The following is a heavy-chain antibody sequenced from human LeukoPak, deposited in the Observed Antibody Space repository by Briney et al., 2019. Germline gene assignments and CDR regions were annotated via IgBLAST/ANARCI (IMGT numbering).Heavy chain of an antibody. D-gene: IGHD3-10*01. CDR1: GFTFSSYG. V-gene: IGHV3-30*02. J-gene: IGHJ4*01. CDR2: IRYDGSNK. CDR3: AKDGAGRLYYFDN. Sequence: GGSLRLSCAASGFTFSSYGMHWVRQAPGKWLEWVAFIRYDGSNKYYADSVKGRFTVSRDNSKNTLYLQRNRLRGEDTAVFYCAKDGAGRLYYFDNWGHGDLGTVSS.